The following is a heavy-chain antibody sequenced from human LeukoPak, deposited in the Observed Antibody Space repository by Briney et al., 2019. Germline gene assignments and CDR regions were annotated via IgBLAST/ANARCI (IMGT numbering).Heavy chain of an antibody. J-gene: IGHJ4*02. Sequence: ASVKVSCTASGYTFTGYYMHWVRQAPGQGLEWMGWINPNSGGTNCAPKFQGRVTMTRDTSISTAYMELSRLRSDDTAVYYCARDDDILTRYPLDYWGQGTLVTVSS. CDR2: INPNSGGT. CDR1: GYTFTGYY. V-gene: IGHV1-2*02. CDR3: ARDDDILTRYPLDY. D-gene: IGHD3-9*01.